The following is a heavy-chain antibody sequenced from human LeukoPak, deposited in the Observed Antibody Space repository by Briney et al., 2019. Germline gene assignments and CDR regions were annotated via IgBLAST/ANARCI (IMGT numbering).Heavy chain of an antibody. CDR3: SGWYYYYYYMDV. CDR1: GFTFSSYW. J-gene: IGHJ6*03. D-gene: IGHD6-19*01. Sequence: GGSLRLSCAASGFTFSSYWMSWLRQAPGKGLEWVANIKQDGSEKYYVDSVKGRFTISRDNAKNSLYLQMNSLRAEDTAVYYCSGWYYYYYYMDVWGRGTTVTVAS. CDR2: IKQDGSEK. V-gene: IGHV3-7*01.